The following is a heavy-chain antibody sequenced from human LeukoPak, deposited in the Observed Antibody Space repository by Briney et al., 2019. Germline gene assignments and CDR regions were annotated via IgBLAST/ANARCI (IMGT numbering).Heavy chain of an antibody. CDR2: IYYTGGT. CDR3: AKYGNSGWVIDN. Sequence: SETLSLTRTVSGGSIGSDYWTWIRQPPGKGLEYIGYIYYTGGTNYNPSLKSRVTISVDTSKNQFSLKLSSVTAADTAVYFCAKYGNSGWVIDNWGQGTLVTVSS. J-gene: IGHJ4*02. D-gene: IGHD6-19*01. V-gene: IGHV4-59*08. CDR1: GGSIGSDY.